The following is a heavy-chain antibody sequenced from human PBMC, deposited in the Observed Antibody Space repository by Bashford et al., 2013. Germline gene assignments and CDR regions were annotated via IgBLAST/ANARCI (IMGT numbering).Heavy chain of an antibody. J-gene: IGHJ6*03. CDR2: IIPFFGTT. D-gene: IGHD2-2*01. CDR3: ARVVPAAYYYYYYMDV. CDR1: GGTFSSYA. Sequence: SVKVSCKASGGTFSSYAFTWVRQAPGQGLEWMGGIIPFFGTTNYARKFQGRVTITADESTSTAYMELRSLRSGDTAVYYCARVVPAAYYYYYYMDVWGKGPRSPSP. V-gene: IGHV1-69*13.